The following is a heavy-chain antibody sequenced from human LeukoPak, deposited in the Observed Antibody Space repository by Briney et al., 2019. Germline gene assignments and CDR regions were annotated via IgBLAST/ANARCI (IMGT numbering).Heavy chain of an antibody. Sequence: GGSLRLSCAASGFTFSSYAMSWVRQPPGKGLEWVSTISGSGGGTYYADSVKGRFTISRDNSKNTLYLQMNSLRPEDTAVYYCAGYFCSGGSCYRYFDYWGQGTLVTVSS. CDR3: AGYFCSGGSCYRYFDY. CDR2: ISGSGGGT. J-gene: IGHJ4*02. CDR1: GFTFSSYA. V-gene: IGHV3-23*01. D-gene: IGHD2-15*01.